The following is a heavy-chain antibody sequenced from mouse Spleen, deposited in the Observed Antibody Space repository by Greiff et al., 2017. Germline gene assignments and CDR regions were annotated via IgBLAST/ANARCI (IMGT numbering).Heavy chain of an antibody. V-gene: IGHV3-6*01. CDR2: ISYDGSN. D-gene: IGHD2-3*01. CDR1: GYSITSGYY. Sequence: EVQRVESGPGLVKPSQSLSLTCSVTGYSITSGYYWNWIRQFPGNKLEWMGYISYDGSNNYNPSLKNRISITRDTSKNQFFLKLNSVTTEDTATYYCARRGHDGPYWYFDVWGAGTTVTVSS. J-gene: IGHJ1*01. CDR3: ARRGHDGPYWYFDV.